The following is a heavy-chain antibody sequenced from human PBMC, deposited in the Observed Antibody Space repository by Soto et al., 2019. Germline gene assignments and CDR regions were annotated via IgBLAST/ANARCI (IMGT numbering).Heavy chain of an antibody. CDR1: GGSISSSSYY. D-gene: IGHD4-17*01. CDR3: ATENRTTVATRADDY. J-gene: IGHJ4*02. CDR2: IYYSGST. Sequence: PWETLSLTCTVSGGSISSSSYYWGWIRQPPGKGLEWIGSIYYSGSTYYNPSLKSRVTISVDTSKNQFSLKLSSVTAADTAVYYCATENRTTVATRADDYWGQGTLVTVSS. V-gene: IGHV4-39*01.